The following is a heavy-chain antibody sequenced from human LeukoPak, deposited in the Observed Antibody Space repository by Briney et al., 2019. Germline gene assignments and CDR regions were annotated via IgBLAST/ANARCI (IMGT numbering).Heavy chain of an antibody. D-gene: IGHD3-22*01. CDR1: GGTFSSYA. J-gene: IGHJ5*02. CDR2: IIPIFGTA. CDR3: AREPPSYDSSLNWFDP. Sequence: SVTVSCTASGGTFSSYAISWVRQAPGQGLEWMGGIIPIFGTANYAQKFQGRITITADESTSTAYMELSSLRSEDTAVYYCAREPPSYDSSLNWFDPWGQGTLVTVSS. V-gene: IGHV1-69*13.